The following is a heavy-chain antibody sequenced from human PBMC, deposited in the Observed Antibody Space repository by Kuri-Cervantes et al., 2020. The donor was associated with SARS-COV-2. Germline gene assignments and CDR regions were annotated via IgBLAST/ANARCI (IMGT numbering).Heavy chain of an antibody. CDR3: ARAQSEVTTFLDY. D-gene: IGHD4-11*01. CDR1: GGSISSGGYY. J-gene: IGHJ4*02. CDR2: IYYSGST. V-gene: IGHV4-31*02. Sequence: SCTVSGGSISSGGYYWSWIRQHPGKGLEWIGYIYYSGSTYYNPSLKSRVTISVDTSKNQFSLKLSSVTAADTAVYYCARAQSEVTTFLDYWGQGTLVTVSS.